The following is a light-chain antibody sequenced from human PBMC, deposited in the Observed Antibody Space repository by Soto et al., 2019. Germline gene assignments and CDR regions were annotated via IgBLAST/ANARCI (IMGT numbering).Light chain of an antibody. V-gene: IGLV2-23*01. Sequence: QSALTQPASVSGSPGQSITISCTGTSRDVGTYTLVSWYQQYPGKSPKLIIYEGSKRPSGVSNRFSASKTGRTASLTISGLQPEDEADYYCCSYAGSRSVVFGGGTKVTVL. J-gene: IGLJ2*01. CDR2: EGS. CDR3: CSYAGSRSVV. CDR1: SRDVGTYTL.